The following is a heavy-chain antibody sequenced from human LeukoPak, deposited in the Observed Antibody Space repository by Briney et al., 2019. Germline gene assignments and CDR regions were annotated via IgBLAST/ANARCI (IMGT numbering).Heavy chain of an antibody. J-gene: IGHJ4*02. CDR1: GFTFSSYS. Sequence: GGSLRLSCAASGFTFSSYSMNWVRQAPGKGLEWVSYISSSSTIYYADSVKGRFTISRDNAKNSLYLQMNSLRAEDTAVYYCATADYDFWSPFFDYWGQGTLVTVSS. V-gene: IGHV3-48*04. CDR3: ATADYDFWSPFFDY. D-gene: IGHD3-3*01. CDR2: ISSSSTI.